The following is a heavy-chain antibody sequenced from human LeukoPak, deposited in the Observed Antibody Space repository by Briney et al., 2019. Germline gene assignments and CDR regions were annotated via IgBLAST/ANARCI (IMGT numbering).Heavy chain of an antibody. J-gene: IGHJ4*02. Sequence: DPSETLSLTCTVSGYSISSGYYWGWIRQPPGKGLEWIGSIYHSGSTYYNPSLKSRVTISVDTSKNQFSLKLSSVTAADTAVYYCARDGGVYYDFWSGYLNNAYYFDYWGQGTLVTVSS. CDR1: GYSISSGYY. D-gene: IGHD3-3*01. V-gene: IGHV4-38-2*02. CDR2: IYHSGST. CDR3: ARDGGVYYDFWSGYLNNAYYFDY.